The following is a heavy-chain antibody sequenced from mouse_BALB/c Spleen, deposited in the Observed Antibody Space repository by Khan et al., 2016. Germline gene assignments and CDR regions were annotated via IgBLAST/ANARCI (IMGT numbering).Heavy chain of an antibody. Sequence: QIQLVQSGPELKKPGETVKISCKASGYTFTNYGMNWVKQAPGKGSKWMGWINTYTGEPTYTDDFKGRFAFSLETSASNAYLQIINLKNEDTATYFCARSGYNYDCDYWGQGTTLTVSS. J-gene: IGHJ2*01. V-gene: IGHV9-3-1*01. CDR3: ARSGYNYDCDY. CDR2: INTYTGEP. D-gene: IGHD1-3*01. CDR1: GYTFTNYG.